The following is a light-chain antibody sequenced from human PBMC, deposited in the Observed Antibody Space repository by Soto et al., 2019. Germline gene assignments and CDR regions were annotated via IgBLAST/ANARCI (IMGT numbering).Light chain of an antibody. CDR3: QQSYKMPS. CDR1: RNVSIY. CDR2: ATS. Sequence: EIPLTPSPSSLAASVVDRLTLTCRASRNVSIYLNWYQHKPGKGPTLLIHATSNLQIGVPSRFSGSGSGTEFTLTISSLEPEDFGTYYCQQSYKMPSFGQGTRLEI. V-gene: IGKV1-39*01. J-gene: IGKJ5*01.